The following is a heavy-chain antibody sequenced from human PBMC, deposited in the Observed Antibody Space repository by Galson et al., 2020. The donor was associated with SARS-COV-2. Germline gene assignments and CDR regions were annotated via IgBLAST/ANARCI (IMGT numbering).Heavy chain of an antibody. Sequence: KIGESLKISCAASGFTFSSYSMNWVRQAPEKGLEWVSSISSSSSYIYYADSVKGRFTISRDNAKNSLYLQMNSLRAEDTAVYYCARDPSSSWYWNHFDYWGQGTLVTVSS. J-gene: IGHJ4*02. D-gene: IGHD6-13*01. V-gene: IGHV3-21*01. CDR1: GFTFSSYS. CDR2: ISSSSSYI. CDR3: ARDPSSSWYWNHFDY.